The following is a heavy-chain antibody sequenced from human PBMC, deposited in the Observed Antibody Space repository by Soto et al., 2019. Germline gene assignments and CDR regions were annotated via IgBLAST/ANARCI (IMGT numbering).Heavy chain of an antibody. V-gene: IGHV3-23*01. CDR2: ISGSGGST. CDR1: GFTFSSYA. J-gene: IGHJ4*02. Sequence: GASLRLSCAASGFTFSSYAMSWVRQAPGKGLEWVSAISGSGGSTYYADSVKGRFTISRDNSKNTLYLQMNSLRAEDTAVYYCAKANAASNYVNYPFDYCGEGTLVTVSS. CDR3: AKANAASNYVNYPFDY. D-gene: IGHD4-4*01.